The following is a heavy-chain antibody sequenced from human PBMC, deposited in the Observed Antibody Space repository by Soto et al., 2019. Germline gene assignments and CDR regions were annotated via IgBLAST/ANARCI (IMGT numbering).Heavy chain of an antibody. Sequence: QVQLVQSGAEVKTPGSSVKVSCKASGGTFSSSAISWVRQAPGQGLEWMGGIIPIFGTANYAKKFQVRVTMTADDSTSTAYMELSSLRSEDTAVYYCARGEYSSSPGAYYYYGMDVWGQGTTVTVSS. CDR1: GGTFSSSA. V-gene: IGHV1-69*01. CDR3: ARGEYSSSPGAYYYYGMDV. D-gene: IGHD6-6*01. CDR2: IIPIFGTA. J-gene: IGHJ6*02.